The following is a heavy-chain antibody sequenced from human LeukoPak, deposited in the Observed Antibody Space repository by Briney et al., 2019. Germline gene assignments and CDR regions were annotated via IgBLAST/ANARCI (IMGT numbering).Heavy chain of an antibody. Sequence: GGSLRLSCAASGFTVSSNYMSWVRQAPGKGLEWVSVIYSGGSTYYADSVKGRFTISGDNSKNTLYLQMNSLRAEDTAVYYCAKEMYIVGATTFDYWGQGTLVTVSS. V-gene: IGHV3-53*05. J-gene: IGHJ4*02. CDR2: IYSGGST. D-gene: IGHD1-26*01. CDR3: AKEMYIVGATTFDY. CDR1: GFTVSSNY.